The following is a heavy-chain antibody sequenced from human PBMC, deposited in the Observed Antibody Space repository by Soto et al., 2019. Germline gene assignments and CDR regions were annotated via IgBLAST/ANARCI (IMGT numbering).Heavy chain of an antibody. Sequence: GGSLRLSCAASGFTFSSYGMHWVRQAPGKGLEWVAVISYDGSNKYYADSVKGRFTISRDNSENTLYLQMNSLRAEGTAVYYCAKEYYYVSSVYSYFDSWGQGPLVTVSS. V-gene: IGHV3-30*18. CDR3: AKEYYYVSSVYSYFDS. D-gene: IGHD3-22*01. CDR2: ISYDGSNK. CDR1: GFTFSSYG. J-gene: IGHJ4*02.